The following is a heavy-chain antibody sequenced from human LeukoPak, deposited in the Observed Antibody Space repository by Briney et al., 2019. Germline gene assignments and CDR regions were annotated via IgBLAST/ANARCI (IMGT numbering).Heavy chain of an antibody. CDR2: ISSSSSYI. CDR3: AREVHGATLNHYWYFDL. D-gene: IGHD1-26*01. Sequence: GGSLRLSCAASGFTFSSYSMNWVRQAPGKGLEWVSSISSSSSYIYYADSVKGRFTISRDNAKNSLYLQMNSLRAEDTAVYYCAREVHGATLNHYWYFDLWGRGTLVTVSS. J-gene: IGHJ2*01. CDR1: GFTFSSYS. V-gene: IGHV3-21*01.